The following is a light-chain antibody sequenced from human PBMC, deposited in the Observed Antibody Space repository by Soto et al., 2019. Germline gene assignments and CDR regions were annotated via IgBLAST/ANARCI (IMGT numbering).Light chain of an antibody. J-gene: IGKJ2*01. CDR2: KAS. CDR3: QHYNTYSYT. Sequence: DIQMTQSPSTLSASVGDRVTITCRASQNISTWLAWYQQSPGKAPKVLIYKASTLESGVPTRFNGSGSGTEFALTISSLQPDDFATYYCQHYNTYSYTFGQGTKLEIK. V-gene: IGKV1-5*03. CDR1: QNISTW.